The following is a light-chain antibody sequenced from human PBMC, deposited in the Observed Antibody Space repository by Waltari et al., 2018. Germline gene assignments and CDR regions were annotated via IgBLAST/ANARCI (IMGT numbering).Light chain of an antibody. V-gene: IGLV2-11*01. J-gene: IGLJ1*01. CDR2: DVS. CDR1: SSDVGGYNY. Sequence: QSALTQPRSVSGSPGQSVTIPCTGTSSDVGGYNYVSWYQQHPGKAPKLMIYDVSKRPSGVPDRFSGSKSGNTASLTISGFQAEDEADYYCCSYAGSYTLVFGTGTKVTVL. CDR3: CSYAGSYTLV.